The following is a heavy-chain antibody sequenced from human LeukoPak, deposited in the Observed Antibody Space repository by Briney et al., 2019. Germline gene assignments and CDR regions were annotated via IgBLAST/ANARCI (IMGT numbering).Heavy chain of an antibody. D-gene: IGHD2-2*01. CDR3: TRAYCSSTSCYRHYYYYYYMDV. CDR1: GFTFSDAW. J-gene: IGHJ6*03. CDR2: IKTETDGGIT. Sequence: GGSLRLSCAASGFTFSDAWMNWVRQAPGKGLEWVGHIKTETDGGITNYAAPVKGRFTISRDDSKSIAYLQMNSLKTEDTAVYYCTRAYCSSTSCYRHYYYYYYMDVWGKGTTVTVSS. V-gene: IGHV3-15*01.